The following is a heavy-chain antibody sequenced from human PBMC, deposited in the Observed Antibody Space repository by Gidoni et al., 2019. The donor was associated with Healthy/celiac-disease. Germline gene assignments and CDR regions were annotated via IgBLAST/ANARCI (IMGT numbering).Heavy chain of an antibody. CDR2: IYSGGST. CDR3: ARGVCSSTSCYTGGFDY. CDR1: GFPVSSNY. Sequence: EVQLVETGGGLIQPGGSLRLSCAASGFPVSSNYMSWVRQAPGKGLEWVSVIYSGGSTYYADSVKGRFTISRDNSKNTLYLQMNSLRAEDTAVYYCARGVCSSTSCYTGGFDYWGQGTLVTVSS. V-gene: IGHV3-53*02. D-gene: IGHD2-2*02. J-gene: IGHJ4*02.